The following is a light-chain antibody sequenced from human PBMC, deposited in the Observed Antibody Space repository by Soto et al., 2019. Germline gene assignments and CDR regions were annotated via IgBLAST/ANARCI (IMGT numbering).Light chain of an antibody. CDR2: EVS. CDR1: SSDVGDYNY. J-gene: IGLJ2*01. CDR3: SSYAGSSNFGV. Sequence: QSALTQPPSASGSPGQSVTISCTGTSSDVGDYNYVSWYQHHPGKAPKLIIYEVSKRPSGVPDRFSGSKSGNTASLTVSGLQAEDEADYYCSSYAGSSNFGVFGGGTKLTVL. V-gene: IGLV2-8*01.